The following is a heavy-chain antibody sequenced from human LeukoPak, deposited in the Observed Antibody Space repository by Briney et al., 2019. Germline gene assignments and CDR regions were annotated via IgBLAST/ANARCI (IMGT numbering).Heavy chain of an antibody. J-gene: IGHJ2*01. CDR2: ISGSGGST. D-gene: IGHD2-8*01. V-gene: IGHV3-23*01. Sequence: GGSLRLSCAASGFTFSSYAMSWVRQAPGKGLEWVSAISGSGGSTYYADSVKGRFTISRDNSKNTLYLQMNSLRAEDTAVYYCAKASTPSIVLMVYATGSQPQNWYFDLWGRGTLVTVSS. CDR1: GFTFSSYA. CDR3: AKASTPSIVLMVYATGSQPQNWYFDL.